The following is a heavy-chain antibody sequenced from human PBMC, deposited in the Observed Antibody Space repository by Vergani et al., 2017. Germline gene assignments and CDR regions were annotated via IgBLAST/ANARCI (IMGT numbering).Heavy chain of an antibody. CDR1: GFTVSSYG. Sequence: VQLVESGGGLIQPGGSLRLSCAASGFTVSSYGMHWVRQAPGQGLEWMGWINPNSGGTNYAQKFQGWVTMTRDTSISTAYMELSRLRSDDTAVYYCARDPSPGIAARLVSGAYGMDVWGQGTTVTVSS. V-gene: IGHV1-2*04. J-gene: IGHJ6*02. D-gene: IGHD6-6*01. CDR3: ARDPSPGIAARLVSGAYGMDV. CDR2: INPNSGGT.